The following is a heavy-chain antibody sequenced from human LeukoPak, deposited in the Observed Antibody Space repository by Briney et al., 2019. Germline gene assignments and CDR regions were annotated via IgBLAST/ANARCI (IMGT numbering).Heavy chain of an antibody. Sequence: GVTLRLSCEASGFTLSPYSMNWVRQAPGKGLEWASYISTSSSTIYYADSVKGRFTISRDNAKNTVYLQMNSLRDEDTAVYYCARRHGDYVGSFEYWGQGTLVIVSS. V-gene: IGHV3-48*02. J-gene: IGHJ4*02. CDR3: ARRHGDYVGSFEY. CDR1: GFTLSPYS. D-gene: IGHD4-17*01. CDR2: ISTSSSTI.